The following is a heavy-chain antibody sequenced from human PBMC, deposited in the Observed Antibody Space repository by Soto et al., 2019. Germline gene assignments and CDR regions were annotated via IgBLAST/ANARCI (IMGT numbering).Heavy chain of an antibody. CDR3: ARAITMVRGVVTIYYYGMDV. CDR2: INAGNGNT. CDR1: GYTFTSYA. V-gene: IGHV1-3*01. J-gene: IGHJ6*02. Sequence: ASVKVSCKASGYTFTSYAMHWVRQAPGQRLEWMGWINAGNGNTKYSQKFQGRVTITRDTSASTAYMELSSLRPEDTAVYYCARAITMVRGVVTIYYYGMDVWGQGTTVT. D-gene: IGHD3-10*01.